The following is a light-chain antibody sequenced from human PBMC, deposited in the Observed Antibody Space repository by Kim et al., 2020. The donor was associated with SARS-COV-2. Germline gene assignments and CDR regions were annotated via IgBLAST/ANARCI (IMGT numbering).Light chain of an antibody. CDR3: KQDGNSRT. J-gene: IGKJ1*01. CDR1: QTVIRNQ. CDR2: GAS. Sequence: EIVLTQSPGTLSLSPGERATLSCRASQTVIRNQLAWYQQKPGQAPRLLIYGASSRATGIPDRFSGRGSGTDFSLTISRLEPEDFAVYYCKQDGNSRTFGQGTKGYIK. V-gene: IGKV3-20*01.